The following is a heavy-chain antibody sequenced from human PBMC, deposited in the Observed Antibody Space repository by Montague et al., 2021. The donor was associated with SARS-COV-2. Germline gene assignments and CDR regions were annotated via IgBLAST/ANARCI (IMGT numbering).Heavy chain of an antibody. CDR3: AREGYYDSSGYPLSY. Sequence: SLRLSCAASGFTFSSYEMNWVRQAPGKGLEWVSYISSNGSSIYYADSVKGRFTIPRDNAKNSLYLQMNSLRAEDTAVYYCAREGYYDSSGYPLSYWGQGTLVTVSS. CDR1: GFTFSSYE. V-gene: IGHV3-48*03. CDR2: ISSNGSSI. J-gene: IGHJ4*02. D-gene: IGHD3-22*01.